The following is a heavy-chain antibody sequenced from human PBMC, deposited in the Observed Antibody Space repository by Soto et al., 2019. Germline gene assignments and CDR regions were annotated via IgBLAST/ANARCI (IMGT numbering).Heavy chain of an antibody. J-gene: IGHJ6*02. CDR2: IYYSGSI. Sequence: SVPLCLRCSVSGGTISGDVYRWTRIRKSPGKGLEWIGYIYYSGSIFYNPSFKSRVTISVDTSKNQFSLQLSSVTAADTAVYFCAREDDGGDRDYYGLDVWGQGTTVTVSS. CDR1: GGTISGDVYR. CDR3: AREDDGGDRDYYGLDV. D-gene: IGHD2-21*02. V-gene: IGHV4-30-4*08.